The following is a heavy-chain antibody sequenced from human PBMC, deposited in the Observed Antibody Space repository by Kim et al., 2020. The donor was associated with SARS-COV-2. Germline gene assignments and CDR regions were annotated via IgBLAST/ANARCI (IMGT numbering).Heavy chain of an antibody. CDR3: ARGDHYGSGSSAFHEDYFYY. Sequence: GGSLRLSCAASGFTFSNYYMHWVRQAPGKGLEWVAVIWYDGSNKYYADFVKGRITISSDKSKKSLYLQMNSRRAEDTAVYYGARGDHYGSGSSAFHEDYFYYRGQGTLVTVSS. J-gene: IGHJ4*02. V-gene: IGHV3-33*01. CDR2: IWYDGSNK. D-gene: IGHD3-10*01. CDR1: GFTFSNYY.